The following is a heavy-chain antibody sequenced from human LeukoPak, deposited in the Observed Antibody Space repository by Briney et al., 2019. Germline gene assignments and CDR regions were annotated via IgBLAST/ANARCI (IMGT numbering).Heavy chain of an antibody. CDR3: AMDPCGGDCIWYFAL. CDR1: GFTFTSYA. Sequence: GGSLRLSCAASGFTFTSYAMNWVRQAPGKGLGWVSTISTSGTSTYYADSVKGRFTISRDNSKNTLYLQMNSLRDEDTAIYYCAMDPCGGDCIWYFALWGRGTLVTVSS. CDR2: ISTSGTST. D-gene: IGHD2-21*02. V-gene: IGHV3-23*01. J-gene: IGHJ2*01.